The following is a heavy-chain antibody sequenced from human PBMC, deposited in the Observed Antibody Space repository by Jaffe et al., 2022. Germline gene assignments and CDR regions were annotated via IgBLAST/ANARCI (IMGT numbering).Heavy chain of an antibody. CDR2: ISGSGGST. D-gene: IGHD6-13*01. J-gene: IGHJ3*02. V-gene: IGHV3-23*01. CDR3: AKVPTRIAAAADAFDI. Sequence: EVQLLESGGGLVQPGGSLRLSCAASGFTFSSYAMSWVRQAPGKGLEWVSAISGSGGSTYYADSVKGRFTISRDNSKNTLYLQMNSLRAEDTAVYYCAKVPTRIAAAADAFDIWGQGTMVTVSS. CDR1: GFTFSSYA.